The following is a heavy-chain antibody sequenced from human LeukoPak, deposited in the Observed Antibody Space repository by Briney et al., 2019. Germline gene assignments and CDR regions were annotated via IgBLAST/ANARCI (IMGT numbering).Heavy chain of an antibody. CDR3: ARGIRFGEFDY. CDR1: GFTFSSYD. J-gene: IGHJ4*02. Sequence: PGGSLRLSCAASGFTFSSYDMHWVRQATGKGLEWVSAIGTAGDTYYPGSVKGRFTISRENAKNSLYLQMNSLRAGDTAVYYCARGIRFGEFDYWGRGTLVTVSS. V-gene: IGHV3-13*01. D-gene: IGHD3-10*01. CDR2: IGTAGDT.